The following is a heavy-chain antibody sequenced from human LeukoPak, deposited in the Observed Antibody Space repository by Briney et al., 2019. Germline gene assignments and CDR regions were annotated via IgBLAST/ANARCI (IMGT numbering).Heavy chain of an antibody. CDR1: GGTFSSYA. J-gene: IGHJ5*02. Sequence: GASVKVSCKASGGTFSSYAISWVRQAPGQGLEWMGGIIPIFGTANYAQKFQGRVTITADKSTSTAYMELSSLRSEHTAVYYCARVPGYCSGGSCYTNDWFDPWGQGTLVTVSS. V-gene: IGHV1-69*06. CDR3: ARVPGYCSGGSCYTNDWFDP. D-gene: IGHD2-15*01. CDR2: IIPIFGTA.